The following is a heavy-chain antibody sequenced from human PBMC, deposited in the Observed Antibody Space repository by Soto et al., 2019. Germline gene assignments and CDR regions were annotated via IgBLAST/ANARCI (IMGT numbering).Heavy chain of an antibody. J-gene: IGHJ5*02. CDR1: GDSINSSHW. V-gene: IGHV4-4*02. CDR2: ISHSGST. Sequence: PSETLSLTCAVSGDSINSSHWWNWVRQPPGKGLEWIGQISHSGSTNYNPSLTSRVTISIDQSKNHFSLTLTSVSAADTAVYYCSRDGIPNSSSPFVIGHWGRGTLVTVS. CDR3: SRDGIPNSSSPFVIGH. D-gene: IGHD6-6*01.